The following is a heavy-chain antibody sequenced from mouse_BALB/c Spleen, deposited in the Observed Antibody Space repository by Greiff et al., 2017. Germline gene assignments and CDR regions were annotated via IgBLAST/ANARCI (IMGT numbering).Heavy chain of an antibody. CDR2: ISSGSSTI. CDR3: ARFGNYAFAY. V-gene: IGHV5-17*02. Sequence: EVKLMESGGGLVQPGGSRKLSCAASGFTFSSFGMHWVRQAPEKGLEWVAYISSGSSTIYYADTVKGRFTISRDNPKNTLFLQMTSLRSEDTAMYYCARFGNYAFAYWGQGTLVTVSA. J-gene: IGHJ3*01. D-gene: IGHD2-1*01. CDR1: GFTFSSFG.